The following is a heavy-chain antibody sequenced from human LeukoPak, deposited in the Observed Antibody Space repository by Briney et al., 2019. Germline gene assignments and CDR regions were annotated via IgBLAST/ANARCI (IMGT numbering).Heavy chain of an antibody. CDR3: ARSDSSGYTPHYYFDD. D-gene: IGHD3-22*01. Sequence: SVKVSCKASGGTSRSYAINWVRQALGQGLEWMGRIIPIFATPNYAQKFQGRVTITTDESTSTAYMELSSLRSEDTAVYYCARSDSSGYTPHYYFDDWGQGTLVSVSS. CDR1: GGTSRSYA. J-gene: IGHJ4*02. V-gene: IGHV1-69*05. CDR2: IIPIFATP.